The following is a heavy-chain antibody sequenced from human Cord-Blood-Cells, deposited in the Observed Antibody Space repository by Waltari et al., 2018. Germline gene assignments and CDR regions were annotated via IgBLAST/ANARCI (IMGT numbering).Heavy chain of an antibody. V-gene: IGHV1-8*01. J-gene: IGHJ3*02. Sequence: QLQLMQSGAEVKKPGAPVKVSCKAPGYTFTSYDINWVRPATGQWLAWMGWMNPNSGNTGYAQKFQGRVTMTRNTFISTAYMELSSLRSEDTAVYYCARIMRDGSYGDAFDIWGQGTMVTVSS. CDR3: ARIMRDGSYGDAFDI. D-gene: IGHD1-26*01. CDR1: GYTFTSYD. CDR2: MNPNSGNT.